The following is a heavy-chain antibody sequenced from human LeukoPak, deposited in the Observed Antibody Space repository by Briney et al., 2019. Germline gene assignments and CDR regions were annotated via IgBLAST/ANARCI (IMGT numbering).Heavy chain of an antibody. V-gene: IGHV3-30*18. J-gene: IGHJ4*02. Sequence: QPGGSLRLSCAASGFTFSSYGMHWVRQAPGKGLEWVAVISYDGSNKYYADSVKGRFTISRDNSKNTLYLQMNSLRAEDTAVYYCAKGFREGGALDYWGQGTLVTVSS. CDR3: AKGFREGGALDY. CDR2: ISYDGSNK. CDR1: GFTFSSYG. D-gene: IGHD3-16*01.